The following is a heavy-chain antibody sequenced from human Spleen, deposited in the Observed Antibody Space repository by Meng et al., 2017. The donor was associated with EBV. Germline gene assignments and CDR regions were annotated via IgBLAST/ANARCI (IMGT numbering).Heavy chain of an antibody. D-gene: IGHD3-10*01. CDR3: ASESGRGFTPDY. CDR1: GGTFRSDA. CDR2: LIPMSDAP. J-gene: IGHJ4*02. Sequence: QGQVVQSGGEVKKTGSSVKVSCRTSGGTFRSDAVSWVRQAPGQGLEWMGGLIPMSDAPHYAQKFQGRVTITADESTSTHYMDLSGLRSDDTALYYCASESGRGFTPDYWGQGTLVTVSS. V-gene: IGHV1-69*01.